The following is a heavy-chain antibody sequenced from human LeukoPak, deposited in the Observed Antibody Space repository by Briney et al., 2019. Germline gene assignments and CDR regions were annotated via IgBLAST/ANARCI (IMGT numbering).Heavy chain of an antibody. V-gene: IGHV3-30*18. CDR3: AKDRYSYAFEYSDS. CDR1: GFTFSSYG. D-gene: IGHD5-18*01. Sequence: GRSLRLSCAASGFTFSSYGMHWVRQAPGKGLDWVAVISNDGSKKYYADSVKGRFTISRDDSKNTLSLQVSSLRTEDTAVYYCAKDRYSYAFEYSDSWGQGTLVTVSS. J-gene: IGHJ4*02. CDR2: ISNDGSKK.